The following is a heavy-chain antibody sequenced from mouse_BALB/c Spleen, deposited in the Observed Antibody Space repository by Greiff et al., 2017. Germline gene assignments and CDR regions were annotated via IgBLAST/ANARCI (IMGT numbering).Heavy chain of an antibody. CDR3: ARRGNGIYAMDY. D-gene: IGHD2-1*01. V-gene: IGHV1-4*01. Sequence: QVQLQQSGAELARPGASVKMSCKASGYTFTSYTMHWVKQRPGQGLEWIGYINPSSGYTNYNQKFKDKATLTADKSSSTAYMQLSSLTSEDSAVYYCARRGNGIYAMDYWGQGTSVTVSS. CDR1: GYTFTSYT. CDR2: INPSSGYT. J-gene: IGHJ4*01.